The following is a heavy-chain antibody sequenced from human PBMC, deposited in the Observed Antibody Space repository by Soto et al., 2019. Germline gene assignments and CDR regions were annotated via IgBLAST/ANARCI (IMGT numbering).Heavy chain of an antibody. V-gene: IGHV3-30*18. CDR2: ISYVGSEK. CDR3: AKSPNFYCSSPNCYKYYFDH. CDR1: GFTFNTYG. J-gene: IGHJ4*02. D-gene: IGHD2-2*02. Sequence: QEQLVESGGGVVQPGKSLRLSCAASGFTFNTYGMHWVRQAPGKGLEWVAVISYVGSEKYYVDSVKGRFTISKDNSKNTLYLQMNSLRPEDTAVYYCAKSPNFYCSSPNCYKYYFDHWGQGTRVTVSS.